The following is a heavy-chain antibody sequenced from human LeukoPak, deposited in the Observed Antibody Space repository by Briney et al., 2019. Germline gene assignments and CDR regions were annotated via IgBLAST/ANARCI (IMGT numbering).Heavy chain of an antibody. J-gene: IGHJ4*02. CDR3: ARSVGANLYYFDY. D-gene: IGHD1-26*01. CDR2: ISSSSSTI. Sequence: GGSLRLSCAASGFTFSSYSMNWVRQAPGKGLEWVSYISSSSSTIYYADSVKGRFTISRDNAKNSLYLQMNSLRAEDTAVYYCARSVGANLYYFDYWGQGTLVTVSS. CDR1: GFTFSSYS. V-gene: IGHV3-48*01.